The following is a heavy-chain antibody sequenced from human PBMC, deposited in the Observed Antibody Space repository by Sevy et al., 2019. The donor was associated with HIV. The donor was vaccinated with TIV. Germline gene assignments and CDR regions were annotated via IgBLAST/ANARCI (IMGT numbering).Heavy chain of an antibody. J-gene: IGHJ4*02. D-gene: IGHD2-8*01. Sequence: HGGSLILSCAASGFTFSKYSMSWVRQPPGKGLEWVSTLSFGCGEINYADSVKGRFTISRDNSKSSVYLQMNNLRPEDTAVYYCAREGCTKPHDYWGQGTLVTVSS. CDR2: LSFGCGEI. V-gene: IGHV3-23*01. CDR1: GFTFSKYS. CDR3: AREGCTKPHDY.